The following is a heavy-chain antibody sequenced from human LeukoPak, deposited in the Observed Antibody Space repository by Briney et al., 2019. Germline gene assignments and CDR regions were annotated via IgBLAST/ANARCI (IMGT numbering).Heavy chain of an antibody. V-gene: IGHV3-48*03. CDR1: GFTFSSYE. D-gene: IGHD6-6*01. CDR3: ARSRIAASPFDY. CDR2: ISSSGSTI. Sequence: AGGSLRLSCAASGFTFSSYEMKWVRQAPGKGLEWVSYISSSGSTIYYADSVKGRFTISRDNAKNSLYLQMNSLRAEDTAVYYCARSRIAASPFDYWGQGTLVTVSS. J-gene: IGHJ4*02.